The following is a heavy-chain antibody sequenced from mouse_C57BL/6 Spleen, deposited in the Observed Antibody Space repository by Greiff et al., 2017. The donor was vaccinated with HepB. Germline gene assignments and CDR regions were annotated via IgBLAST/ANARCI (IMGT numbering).Heavy chain of an antibody. D-gene: IGHD2-1*01. CDR3: ARGNGNYPYAMDY. CDR1: GFTFSDYY. Sequence: EVKLMESEGGLVQPGSSMKLSCTASGFTFSDYYMAWVRQVPEKGLEWVANINYDGSSTYYLDSLKSRFIISRDNAKNILYLQMSSLKSEDTATYYCARGNGNYPYAMDYWGQGTSVTVSS. CDR2: INYDGSST. V-gene: IGHV5-16*01. J-gene: IGHJ4*01.